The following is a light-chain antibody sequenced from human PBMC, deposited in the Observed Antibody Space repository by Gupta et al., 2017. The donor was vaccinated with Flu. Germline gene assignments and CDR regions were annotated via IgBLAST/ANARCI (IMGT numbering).Light chain of an antibody. CDR1: NVGTKS. J-gene: IGLJ2*01. CDR3: QVWDGDSEHVV. V-gene: IGLV3-21*02. Sequence: QAPWVSVAPGQTATIACGGRNVGTKSVHWYRQKSGQAPLLIVSNDSDRPSGIPERISGSNSGDKATLTIRRAEAGDEADYYCQVWDGDSEHVVFGGGTKLAVL. CDR2: NDS.